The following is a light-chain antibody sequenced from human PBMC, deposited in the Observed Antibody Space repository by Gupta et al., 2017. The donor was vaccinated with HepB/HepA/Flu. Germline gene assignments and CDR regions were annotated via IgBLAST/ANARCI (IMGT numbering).Light chain of an antibody. CDR3: QHEGSSLWT. CDR2: VAS. CDR1: QSVSSSY. J-gene: IGKJ1*01. V-gene: IGKV3-20*01. Sequence: EIVLTESPGTLSLSPGEIATLSCRASQSVSSSYLAWYQQKPGQAPRLLIYVASSRATGIPDRFSGSGSGTDFTLTIRRLEPEDFAVYYCQHEGSSLWTFGQGTKVEIK.